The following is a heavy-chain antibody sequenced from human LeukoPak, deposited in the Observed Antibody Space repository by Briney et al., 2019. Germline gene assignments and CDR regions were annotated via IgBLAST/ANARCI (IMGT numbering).Heavy chain of an antibody. CDR1: GFTFSDYW. V-gene: IGHV3-74*01. CDR2: SSGDGSSA. CDR3: ARPYYDILTAHMPGYGY. J-gene: IGHJ4*02. Sequence: GGSLRLSCAASGFTFSDYWMHWVRQAPEKGLVWVSHSSGDGSSATYADSVKGRFTISRDNAKNTLYLQMNSLRADDTAVYYCARPYYDILTAHMPGYGYWGQGTLVTVSS. D-gene: IGHD3-9*01.